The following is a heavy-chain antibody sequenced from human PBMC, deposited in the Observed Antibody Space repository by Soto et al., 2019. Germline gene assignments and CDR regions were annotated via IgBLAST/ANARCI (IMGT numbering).Heavy chain of an antibody. V-gene: IGHV4-31*03. CDR1: GGSISNAHYY. CDR3: AQGGSGYRNWFDP. Sequence: QVQLQESGPGLVKPSQTLSLTCTVSGGSISNAHYYWSWIRQHPGKGLEWIGYIHYSGSTHYNPSLKSRLTISVDTSKNQFSLKLNSVTAADTAVYFCAQGGSGYRNWFDPWGQGTLVTVSS. CDR2: IHYSGST. D-gene: IGHD3-3*01. J-gene: IGHJ5*02.